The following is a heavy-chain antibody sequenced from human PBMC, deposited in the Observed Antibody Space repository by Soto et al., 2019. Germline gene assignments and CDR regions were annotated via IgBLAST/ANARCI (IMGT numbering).Heavy chain of an antibody. V-gene: IGHV3-23*01. Sequence: EVQLLESGGGLVQPGGSLRLSCAASGFTFSSYAMSWVRQAPGKGLEWVSAISGSGGSTYYADSVKGRFTISRDNFKNTVYLQMNRLRAEDTAVYYWAKVGGADYSSGTPFFFDFWCQGTLVTASS. D-gene: IGHD3-16*01. CDR2: ISGSGGST. CDR3: AKVGGADYSSGTPFFFDF. CDR1: GFTFSSYA. J-gene: IGHJ4*02.